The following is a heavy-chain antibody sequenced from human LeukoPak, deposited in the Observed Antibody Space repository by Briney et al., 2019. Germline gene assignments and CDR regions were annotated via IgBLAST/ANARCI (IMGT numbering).Heavy chain of an antibody. V-gene: IGHV3-9*01. Sequence: PGGSLRLSCAASGFTFDDYAMHWVRQAPGKGLEWVSGISWNSGSIGYADSVKGRFTISRDNAKNSLYLQMNSLRAEDTALYYCATPSEKYGGYDAGSFDYWGQGTLVTVSS. J-gene: IGHJ4*02. CDR3: ATPSEKYGGYDAGSFDY. CDR1: GFTFDDYA. CDR2: ISWNSGSI. D-gene: IGHD5-12*01.